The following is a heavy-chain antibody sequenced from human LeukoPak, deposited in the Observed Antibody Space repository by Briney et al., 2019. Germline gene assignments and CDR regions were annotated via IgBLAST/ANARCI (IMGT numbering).Heavy chain of an antibody. J-gene: IGHJ6*02. CDR1: GFTLNNFA. Sequence: PGESLTLSCAASGFTLNNFAGSWVRRPPGKGLEWVAGICGDGGATKYADPVKGRFTMSRDNSKNTLYLQINSLRVEDTAVYYCAKHTEIWYYYYGLDVWGQGTTVTVSS. V-gene: IGHV3-23*01. CDR3: AKHTEIWYYYYGLDV. D-gene: IGHD1-14*01. CDR2: ICGDGGAT.